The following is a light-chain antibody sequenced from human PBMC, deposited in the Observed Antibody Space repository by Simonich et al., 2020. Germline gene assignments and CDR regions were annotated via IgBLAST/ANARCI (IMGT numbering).Light chain of an antibody. Sequence: QAVLTQPASLSASPGASASLTFTLRSGINVVTYRIYWYQQTPGSPPQYLLGYKSDSDKQQGSGVPSSFSGSKDASANAGILLISGLQSEDEADYYCMIWHSSAWVFGGGTKLTVL. CDR1: SGINVVTYR. CDR3: MIWHSSAWV. J-gene: IGLJ3*02. CDR2: YKSDSDK. V-gene: IGLV5-45*01.